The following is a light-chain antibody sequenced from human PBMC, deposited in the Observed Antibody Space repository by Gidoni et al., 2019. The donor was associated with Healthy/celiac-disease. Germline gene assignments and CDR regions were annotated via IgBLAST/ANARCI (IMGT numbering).Light chain of an antibody. CDR1: SSDVGSYNH. CDR3: CSYACSSSLV. Sequence: PGQSITISFTGTSSDVGSYNHVSLYQPHPGKAPKLMIYEGSKRPSGVANRFSVSKSGNTASLTISGLQAEDEADYFCCSYACSSSLVFGGGTKLTVL. CDR2: EGS. J-gene: IGLJ3*02. V-gene: IGLV2-23*01.